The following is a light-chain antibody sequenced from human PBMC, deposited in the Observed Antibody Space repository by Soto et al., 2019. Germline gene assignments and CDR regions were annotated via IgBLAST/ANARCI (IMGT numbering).Light chain of an antibody. CDR1: SSSIGSNS. CDR3: AAWDGSLNGYV. Sequence: QSVLTQPPSASGTPGQRVTISCSGSSSSIGSNSVNWYQQLPRTAPKVLIYTNNQRPSGVPDRFSGSKSGTSASLAISGLQSEDEADYYCAAWDGSLNGYVFGTGTKVTVL. J-gene: IGLJ1*01. V-gene: IGLV1-44*01. CDR2: TNN.